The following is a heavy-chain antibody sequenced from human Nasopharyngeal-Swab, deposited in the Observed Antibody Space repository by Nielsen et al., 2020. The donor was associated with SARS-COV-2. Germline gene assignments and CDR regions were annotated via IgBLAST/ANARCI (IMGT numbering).Heavy chain of an antibody. CDR2: ITGNGDTT. J-gene: IGHJ4*02. V-gene: IGHV3-23*01. CDR1: GFTFSSYS. Sequence: GGSLRLSCAASGFTFSSYSMSWLRQAPGKGLEWVSTITGNGDTTYYADSVKGRFTISRDNSENTVYLQMNRLRAEDTAMYYCARHDYCESWGQGTLVTVSS. CDR3: ARHDYCES.